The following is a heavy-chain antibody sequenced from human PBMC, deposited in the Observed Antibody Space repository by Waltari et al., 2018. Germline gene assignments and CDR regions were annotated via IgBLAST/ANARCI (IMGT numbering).Heavy chain of an antibody. D-gene: IGHD6-13*01. J-gene: IGHJ5*02. CDR1: GGSISSYY. Sequence: QVQLQESGPGLVKPSETLSLTCTVSGGSISSYYWSWIRQPPGKGLEWIGYIYYSGSTNYNPTLKSRVTISVDTSKNQFSLKLSSVTAADTAVYYCARETIAAAGKGFDPWGQGTLVTVSS. CDR2: IYYSGST. CDR3: ARETIAAAGKGFDP. V-gene: IGHV4-59*01.